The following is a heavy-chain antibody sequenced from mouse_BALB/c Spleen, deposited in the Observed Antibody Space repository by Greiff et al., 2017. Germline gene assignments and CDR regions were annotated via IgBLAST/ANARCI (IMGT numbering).Heavy chain of an antibody. D-gene: IGHD3-2*01. CDR3: AKGRQLGHMDY. V-gene: IGHV1-9*01. CDR2: ILPGSGST. J-gene: IGHJ4*01. CDR1: GYTFSSYW. Sequence: QVQLKESGAELMKPGASVKISCKATGYTFSSYWIEWVKQRPGHGLEWIGEILPGSGSTNYNEKFKGKATFTADTSSNTAYMQLSSLTSEDSAVYYCAKGRQLGHMDYWGQGTSVTVSS.